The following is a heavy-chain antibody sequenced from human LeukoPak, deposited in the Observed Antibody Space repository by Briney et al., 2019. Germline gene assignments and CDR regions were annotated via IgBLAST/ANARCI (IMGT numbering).Heavy chain of an antibody. CDR1: GGSISSSSYY. V-gene: IGHV4-39*07. CDR3: AREMTDSSGYTYYFDY. CDR2: IYYSGST. D-gene: IGHD3-22*01. J-gene: IGHJ4*02. Sequence: PSETLSLTCTVSGGSISSSSYYWGWIRQPPGKGLEWIGSIYYSGSTYYNPSLKSRVTISVDTSKSQFSLKLSSVTAADTAVYYCAREMTDSSGYTYYFDYWGQGTLVTVSS.